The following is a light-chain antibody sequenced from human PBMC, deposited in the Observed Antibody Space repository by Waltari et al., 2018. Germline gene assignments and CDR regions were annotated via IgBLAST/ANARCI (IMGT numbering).Light chain of an antibody. V-gene: IGLV3-19*01. Sequence: SSELTPDPGVCVALGQTFPITCQGHSLRTSYAPWYQLQPGQAPVLVIYGKDKPPSGIPDRFSGYSSGTTSSLTIAGAQAEDEADYYCSSRNGRADQVVFAGGTKVTVL. CDR1: SLRTSY. J-gene: IGLJ3*02. CDR3: SSRNGRADQVV. CDR2: GKD.